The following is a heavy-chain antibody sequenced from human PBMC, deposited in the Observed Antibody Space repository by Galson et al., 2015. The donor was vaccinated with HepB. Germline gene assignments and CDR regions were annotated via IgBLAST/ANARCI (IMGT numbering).Heavy chain of an antibody. J-gene: IGHJ5*02. CDR1: GFTFSGST. D-gene: IGHD3-22*01. CDR3: TRAESSGYQGFDP. CDR2: IRSKANSYAT. V-gene: IGHV3-73*01. Sequence: SLRLSCAASGFTFSGSTMHWVRQASGKGLEWVGRIRSKANSYATAYAASVKGRFTISRDDSKNTANLQMNSLKTEDTAVYYCTRAESSGYQGFDPWGQGTLVTVSS.